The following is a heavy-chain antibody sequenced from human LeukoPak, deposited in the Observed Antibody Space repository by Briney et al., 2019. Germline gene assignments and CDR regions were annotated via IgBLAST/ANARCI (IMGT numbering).Heavy chain of an antibody. CDR3: ARSGYGGNGDFDY. D-gene: IGHD4-23*01. Sequence: GVSLQISCKGSGYSFTSYWIGWVRPMTGKGLEWMGIIYPGDSDTRYSPSFQGQVTISADKSISTAYLQWSSLKASDTAMYYCARSGYGGNGDFDYWGQGTLVTVSS. CDR2: IYPGDSDT. V-gene: IGHV5-51*01. J-gene: IGHJ4*02. CDR1: GYSFTSYW.